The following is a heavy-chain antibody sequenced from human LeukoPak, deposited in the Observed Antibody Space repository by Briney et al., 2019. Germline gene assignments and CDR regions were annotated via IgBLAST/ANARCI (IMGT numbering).Heavy chain of an antibody. D-gene: IGHD1-20*01. J-gene: IGHJ5*02. Sequence: GGSLRLSCAASGFTFSSYAMSWVRQAPGKGLEWVSAISGSGGSTYYADFVKGRFTISRDNSKNTLYLQMNSLRAEDTAVYYCAIVYNWNDGSWFDPWGQGTLVTVSS. CDR1: GFTFSSYA. CDR2: ISGSGGST. CDR3: AIVYNWNDGSWFDP. V-gene: IGHV3-23*01.